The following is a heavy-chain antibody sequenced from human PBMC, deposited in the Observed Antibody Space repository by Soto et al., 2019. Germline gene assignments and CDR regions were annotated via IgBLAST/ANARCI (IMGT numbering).Heavy chain of an antibody. CDR2: VSGYNGNT. Sequence: ASVKVSCKASGYTFNIYGISWVRQAPGQGLEWMGWVSGYNGNTIYAQKLQGRVTMTTDTTTSTVYMELRSLRSDDTAVYYCAREARGDVLAPYFDYWGQGTPVTVSS. J-gene: IGHJ4*02. CDR1: GYTFNIYG. D-gene: IGHD2-8*01. CDR3: AREARGDVLAPYFDY. V-gene: IGHV1-18*01.